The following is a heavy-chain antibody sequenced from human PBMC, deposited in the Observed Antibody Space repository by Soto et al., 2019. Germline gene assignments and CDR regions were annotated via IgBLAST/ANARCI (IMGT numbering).Heavy chain of an antibody. CDR3: ARQGAHYGDYVEENY. V-gene: IGHV4-39*01. Sequence: QLQLQESGPGLVKPSETLSLTCTVSGGSISSSSYYWGWIRKHPGQGLEWIGSIYYSGSTYYNPYLNSRVTISVDTSKHQFPLQLRSVTAADTAVYYCARQGAHYGDYVEENYWGQGTLVTVSS. D-gene: IGHD4-17*01. CDR1: GGSISSSSYY. CDR2: IYYSGST. J-gene: IGHJ4*02.